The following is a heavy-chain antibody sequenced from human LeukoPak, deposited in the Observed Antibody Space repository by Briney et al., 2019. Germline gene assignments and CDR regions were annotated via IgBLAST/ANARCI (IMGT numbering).Heavy chain of an antibody. J-gene: IGHJ6*02. D-gene: IGHD6-6*01. CDR2: IYSGGST. CDR3: ARVSEYSSSDGMDV. CDR1: GFTFSSNY. V-gene: IGHV3-66*01. Sequence: GGSLRLSCAASGFTFSSNYMSWVRQAPGKGLEWVSVIYSGGSTYYGDSVKGRFTISRGNSKNTLYLQMNSLRAEDTAVYHCARVSEYSSSDGMDVWGQGTTVTVSS.